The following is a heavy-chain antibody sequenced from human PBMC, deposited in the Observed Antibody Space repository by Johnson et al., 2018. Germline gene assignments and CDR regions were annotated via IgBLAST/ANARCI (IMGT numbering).Heavy chain of an antibody. CDR2: ISYDGSNK. V-gene: IGHV3-30*18. CDR3: AKQPGPGNYYYYYMDV. Sequence: VQLVESGGGVVQPGRSLRLSCAASGFTFSSYGMHWVRQAPGKGLEWVAVISYDGSNKYYADSVKGRFTISRDNSKNTLYLQMNSLRAEDTAVYYCAKQPGPGNYYYYYMDVWGKGTTVTVSS. CDR1: GFTFSSYG. D-gene: IGHD1-14*01. J-gene: IGHJ6*03.